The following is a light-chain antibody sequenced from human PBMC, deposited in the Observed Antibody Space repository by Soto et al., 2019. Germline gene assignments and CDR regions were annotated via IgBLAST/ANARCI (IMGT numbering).Light chain of an antibody. J-gene: IGLJ3*02. V-gene: IGLV2-14*01. CDR1: SSDIGAYNY. CDR3: TSYASSSTLV. CDR2: EVS. Sequence: QSALTQPASVSGSPGQSITISCTGTSSDIGAYNYVPWYQHHPGKAPKLIIYEVSRRPSGVSNRFSGSKSGNTASLTISGLQADDEADYYCTSYASSSTLVFGGGTKLTVL.